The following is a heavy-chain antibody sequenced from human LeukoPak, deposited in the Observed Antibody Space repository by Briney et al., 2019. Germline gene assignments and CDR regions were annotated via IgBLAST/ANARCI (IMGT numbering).Heavy chain of an antibody. D-gene: IGHD2-21*02. CDR1: GYTFTNYG. J-gene: IGHJ4*02. V-gene: IGHV1-18*01. CDR3: ARGGDCYSCYFDY. Sequence: ASVKVSCKASGYTFTNYGISWVRQAPGQGLEWMGWISGYNGNTNYAQKVQGRVTMTTDTSTSTAYMELRNLRPDDTAVYYCARGGDCYSCYFDYWGQGTLVTVSS. CDR2: ISGYNGNT.